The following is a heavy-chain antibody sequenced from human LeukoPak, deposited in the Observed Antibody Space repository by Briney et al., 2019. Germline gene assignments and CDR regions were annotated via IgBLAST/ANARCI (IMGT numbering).Heavy chain of an antibody. CDR1: GGSFSGYY. V-gene: IGHV4-39*01. J-gene: IGHJ6*03. CDR2: IYYSGST. Sequence: PSETLSLTCAVYGGSFSGYYWGWIRQPPGKGLEWIGSIYYSGSTYYNPSLKSRVTISVDTSKNQFSLKLSSVTAADTAVYYCARRGQAYYDFWSGYGSYYYYYYYMDVWGKGTTVTVSS. D-gene: IGHD3-3*01. CDR3: ARRGQAYYDFWSGYGSYYYYYYYMDV.